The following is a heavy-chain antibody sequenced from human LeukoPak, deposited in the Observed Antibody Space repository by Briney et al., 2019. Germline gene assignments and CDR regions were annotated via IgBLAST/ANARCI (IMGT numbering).Heavy chain of an antibody. J-gene: IGHJ4*02. V-gene: IGHV3-53*01. CDR3: ATQQGGNPAY. CDR1: GFTVSTNY. CDR2: IYSGGTI. D-gene: IGHD1-14*01. Sequence: GGSLRLSCAVSGFTVSTNYMSWVRQAPGKGLEWVSIIYSGGTIYYADSVKGRFTISRDNSKNIVYLQMDSLRAEDTAVYYCATQQGGNPAYWGQGTLVTVSS.